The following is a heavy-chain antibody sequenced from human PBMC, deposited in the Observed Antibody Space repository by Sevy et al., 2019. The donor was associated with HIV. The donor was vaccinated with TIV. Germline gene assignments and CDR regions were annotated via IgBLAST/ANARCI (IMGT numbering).Heavy chain of an antibody. V-gene: IGHV3-23*01. Sequence: GGSLRLSCAASGFTFSKYSMSWVRQPPGKGLEWVSTLSFGCNEINYADPVKGRFTISRDNSKSSVYLQMNNLRPEDTAVYYCAREGCTKPHDYWGQGTLVTVSS. CDR3: AREGCTKPHDY. J-gene: IGHJ4*02. CDR1: GFTFSKYS. D-gene: IGHD2-8*01. CDR2: LSFGCNEI.